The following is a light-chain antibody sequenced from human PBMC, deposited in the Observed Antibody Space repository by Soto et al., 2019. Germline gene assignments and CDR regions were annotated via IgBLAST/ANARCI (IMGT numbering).Light chain of an antibody. CDR1: QSVRSNY. CDR3: QQYGTSPPTT. CDR2: GAS. J-gene: IGKJ2*01. Sequence: EIMLTQSPGTLSLSPGERATLSCRASQSVRSNYLAWYQQKPGQAPRLLIHGASSRATGIPDRFSGSGSGTDFTLTISRLEPEDFAVYYCQQYGTSPPTTFGQGTKLEIK. V-gene: IGKV3-20*01.